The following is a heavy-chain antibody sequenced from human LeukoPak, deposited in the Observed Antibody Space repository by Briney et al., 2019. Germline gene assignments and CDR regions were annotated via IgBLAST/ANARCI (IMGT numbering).Heavy chain of an antibody. CDR3: ARDRVGSGWPRPYYFEV. V-gene: IGHV1-2*02. Sequence: GASVKVSCKASGYTLTGYYLHWVRQAPGQGPEWMGCINPNTGATHSAQKFQGRITMTRDSSISTAYMDLSRLRSDDTAVYYCARDRVGSGWPRPYYFEVWGQGTLVTVSS. J-gene: IGHJ4*02. CDR1: GYTLTGYY. D-gene: IGHD6-19*01. CDR2: INPNTGAT.